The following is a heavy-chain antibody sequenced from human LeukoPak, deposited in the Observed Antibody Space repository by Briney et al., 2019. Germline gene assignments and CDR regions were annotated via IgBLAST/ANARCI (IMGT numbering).Heavy chain of an antibody. CDR3: ARDLNDYHRPGYYYYYMDV. D-gene: IGHD4-11*01. CDR2: IYHTGTT. CDR1: GDSVSSSDW. V-gene: IGHV4-4*02. Sequence: PSETLSLTCAVSGDSVSSSDWWNWVRQPPGKGLEWIGEIYHTGTTNYTPSLKSRVTISVDKSKNQFSLTLSSVTAADTAVYYCARDLNDYHRPGYYYYYMDVWGKGTTVTVSS. J-gene: IGHJ6*03.